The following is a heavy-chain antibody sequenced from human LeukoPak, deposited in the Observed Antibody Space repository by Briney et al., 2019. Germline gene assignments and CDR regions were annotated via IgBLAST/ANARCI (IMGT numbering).Heavy chain of an antibody. Sequence: SETLSLTCAVYGGSFSGYYWSWIRQPPGKGLEWIGEINHSGSTNYNPSLKSRVTISVDTSKNQFSLKLSSVTAADTAVYYCATITFGGVISIWGQGTMVTVSS. V-gene: IGHV4-34*01. CDR2: INHSGST. CDR3: ATITFGGVISI. D-gene: IGHD3-16*02. CDR1: GGSFSGYY. J-gene: IGHJ3*02.